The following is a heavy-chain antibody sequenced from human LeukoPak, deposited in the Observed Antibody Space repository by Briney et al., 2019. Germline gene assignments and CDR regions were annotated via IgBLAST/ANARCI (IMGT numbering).Heavy chain of an antibody. J-gene: IGHJ4*02. CDR3: ARDPAHSSSWYSDRDY. V-gene: IGHV3-23*01. CDR2: ISGSGGST. CDR1: GFTFSSYA. Sequence: GGSLRLSCAASGFTFSSYAMSWVRQAPGKGLQWVSTISGSGGSTYYADSVKGRFTISRDNSKNTLYLQMNSLRAEDTAVYYCARDPAHSSSWYSDRDYWGQGTLVTVSS. D-gene: IGHD6-13*01.